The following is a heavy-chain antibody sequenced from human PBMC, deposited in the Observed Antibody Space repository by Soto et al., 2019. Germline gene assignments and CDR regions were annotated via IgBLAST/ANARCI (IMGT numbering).Heavy chain of an antibody. V-gene: IGHV1-69*02. J-gene: IGHJ4*02. CDR2: VLPFLDIT. Sequence: QVQLVQSGSEVKKPGSSVRVSCKTSGGTFSIYTISWVRQAPGQGLEWMGRVLPFLDITSYSPRFQGRVTITADRSTTTAYMELSSLRSEDTAVYYCARDRDNSNWPNFASWGQGTLVTVSS. CDR1: GGTFSIYT. CDR3: ARDRDNSNWPNFAS. D-gene: IGHD6-13*01.